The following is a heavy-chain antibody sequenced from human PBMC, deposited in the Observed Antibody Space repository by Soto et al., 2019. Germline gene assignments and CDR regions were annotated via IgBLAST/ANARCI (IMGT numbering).Heavy chain of an antibody. V-gene: IGHV4-30-4*01. D-gene: IGHD2-2*01. CDR1: GGAISSIYYV. CDR2: IYHTGTT. J-gene: IGHJ5*02. CDR3: ARVMAAMQNWLDP. Sequence: PXETLSVPWRVSGGAISSIYYVWSWIRQPPGKGLEWIGFIYHTGTTYYNPSLRSRVTISIDTSKSQFSMKLNSVTAADTAVYYCARVMAAMQNWLDPWGPGTLVTVSS.